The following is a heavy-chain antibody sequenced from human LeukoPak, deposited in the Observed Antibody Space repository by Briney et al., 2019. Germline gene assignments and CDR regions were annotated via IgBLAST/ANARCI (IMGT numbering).Heavy chain of an antibody. Sequence: PGGSLRLSCAASGFAFTSYAMSWVRQAPGKGLEWVSAISGSGGSTYYADSVKGRFTISRDNSKNTLYLQMNSLRAEDTAVYYCAKDQYNDILTGYYYWGQGTLVTVSS. CDR1: GFAFTSYA. CDR2: ISGSGGST. V-gene: IGHV3-23*01. D-gene: IGHD3-9*01. J-gene: IGHJ4*02. CDR3: AKDQYNDILTGYYY.